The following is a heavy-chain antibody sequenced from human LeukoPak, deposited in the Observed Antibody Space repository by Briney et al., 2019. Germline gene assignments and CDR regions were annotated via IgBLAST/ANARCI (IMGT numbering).Heavy chain of an antibody. Sequence: GGSLRLSCAASGFTSSTYWIHWVRQAPGKGLMWVPRINSDGSSTSYADSVKGRFTISRDNAKNTVYLHMNSLKVEDTAVYYCARSYYGDYEDFWGQGTLVAVSS. CDR2: INSDGSST. CDR1: GFTSSTYW. V-gene: IGHV3-74*01. D-gene: IGHD4-17*01. CDR3: ARSYYGDYEDF. J-gene: IGHJ4*02.